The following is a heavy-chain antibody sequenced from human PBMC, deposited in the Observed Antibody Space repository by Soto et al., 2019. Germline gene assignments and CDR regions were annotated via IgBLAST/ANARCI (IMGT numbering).Heavy chain of an antibody. D-gene: IGHD6-19*01. CDR3: ARGGWSVDF. V-gene: IGHV4-59*01. Sequence: SETLSLTCTVSGGSMSSYYWSWIRQPPGKGLEYIGYIYYSGSTNYNPSFKSRVTISIDTSKNQFSLKLSSVSAADTAVYYCARGGWSVDFWGQGTLVPVSS. CDR2: IYYSGST. CDR1: GGSMSSYY. J-gene: IGHJ4*02.